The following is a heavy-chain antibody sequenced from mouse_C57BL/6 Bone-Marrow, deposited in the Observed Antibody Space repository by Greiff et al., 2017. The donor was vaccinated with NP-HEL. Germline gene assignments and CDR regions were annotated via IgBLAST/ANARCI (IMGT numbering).Heavy chain of an antibody. CDR1: GFSLTSYG. Sequence: VQLVESGPGLVQPSQSLSITCTVSGFSLTSYGVHWVRQSPGKGLEWLGVIWSGGSTDYNAAFISRLSISKDNSKSQVFFKMNSLQADDTAIYYCARSMGLSAVASYAMDYWGQGTSVTVSS. CDR3: ARSMGLSAVASYAMDY. CDR2: IWSGGST. V-gene: IGHV2-2*01. J-gene: IGHJ4*01. D-gene: IGHD6-1*01.